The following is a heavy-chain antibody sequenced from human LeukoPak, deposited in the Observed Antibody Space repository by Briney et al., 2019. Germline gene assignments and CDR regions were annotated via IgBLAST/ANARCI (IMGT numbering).Heavy chain of an antibody. CDR1: GGSISSSY. J-gene: IGHJ4*02. CDR2: IYYSGIT. CDR3: ARASGAFDY. Sequence: SETLSLTCTASGGSISSSYWSWIRQPPGKGLEWIGYIYYSGITNYNPSLKSRVTISLDTSKNQFSLKLNSVTAADTAVYYCARASGAFDYWGQGALVTVSS. V-gene: IGHV4-59*01.